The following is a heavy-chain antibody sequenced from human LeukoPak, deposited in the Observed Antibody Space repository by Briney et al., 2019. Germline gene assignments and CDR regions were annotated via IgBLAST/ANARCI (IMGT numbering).Heavy chain of an antibody. J-gene: IGHJ4*02. CDR2: ISAYNGNT. CDR3: AREVRWAAGTSRRKYDY. D-gene: IGHD6-13*01. Sequence: GPSVKVSCKASGYTFTSYGISWVRQAPGQGLEWMGWISAYNGNTNYAQKLQGRVTMTTHTSTSTAYMELRSLRSDDTAVYYCAREVRWAAGTSRRKYDYWGQGTLVTVSS. V-gene: IGHV1-18*01. CDR1: GYTFTSYG.